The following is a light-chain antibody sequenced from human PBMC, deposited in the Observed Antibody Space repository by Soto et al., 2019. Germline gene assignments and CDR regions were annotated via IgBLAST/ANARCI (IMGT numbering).Light chain of an antibody. Sequence: QSVLTQPPSASGTPGQRVTISCSGSNSNVGSNSVNWYQQLPGMAPKLLLYSDNQRPSWVPDRFSGSKSGSSASLAISGLQSEDEADYHCSTWDDNLSTWLFGGGTKLTVL. CDR2: SDN. J-gene: IGLJ3*02. CDR3: STWDDNLSTWL. CDR1: NSNVGSNS. V-gene: IGLV1-44*01.